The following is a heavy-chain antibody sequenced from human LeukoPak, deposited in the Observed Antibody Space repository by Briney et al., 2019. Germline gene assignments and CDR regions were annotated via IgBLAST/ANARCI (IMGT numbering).Heavy chain of an antibody. J-gene: IGHJ4*02. CDR2: IKSKAAGGTT. Sequence: PGGSLRLSCAASGFTFRNAWMRWVRQAPGKGLEWVGRIKSKAAGGTTDYAAPVKGSFTISRDDSKNTLDLQMNSLKTEDTAVYYCTTDRIWGSAYSYGPFDYWGQGTLVTVSS. CDR3: TTDRIWGSAYSYGPFDY. CDR1: GFTFRNAW. V-gene: IGHV3-15*01. D-gene: IGHD5-18*01.